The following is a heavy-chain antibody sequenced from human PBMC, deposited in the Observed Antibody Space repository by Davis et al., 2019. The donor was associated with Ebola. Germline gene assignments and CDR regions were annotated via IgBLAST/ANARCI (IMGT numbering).Heavy chain of an antibody. CDR3: ARDPGSSSFDY. J-gene: IGHJ4*02. D-gene: IGHD6-6*01. CDR2: ISATGVDK. Sequence: GESLKISCAASGFTFSNFAMSWVRQAPGGGLEWVAGISATGVDKKYADSVGGRFYISRDDSKNTRYLQMDRLRAEDKAVYYCARDPGSSSFDYWGQGSLVTVSS. V-gene: IGHV3-23*01. CDR1: GFTFSNFA.